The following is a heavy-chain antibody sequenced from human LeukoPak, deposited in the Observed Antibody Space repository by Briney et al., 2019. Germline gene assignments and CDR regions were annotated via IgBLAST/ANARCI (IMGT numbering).Heavy chain of an antibody. J-gene: IGHJ5*02. Sequence: SETLSLTCTVSGGSISSYDWSWIRQPAGKGLEWIGRTYTSGSTNYNPSLKSRVTMSVDMSKNQFSLKLSSVTAADTAVYYCARGGHIVLMVYAIPRNWFDPWGQGTLVTVSS. CDR2: TYTSGST. CDR1: GGSISSYD. V-gene: IGHV4-4*07. CDR3: ARGGHIVLMVYAIPRNWFDP. D-gene: IGHD2-8*01.